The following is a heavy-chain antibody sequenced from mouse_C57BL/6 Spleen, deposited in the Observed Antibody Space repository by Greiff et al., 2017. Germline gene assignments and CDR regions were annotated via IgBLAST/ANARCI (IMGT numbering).Heavy chain of an antibody. CDR3: ARDGDYDGFDY. D-gene: IGHD2-4*01. Sequence: EVQGVESGGGLVKPGGSLKLSCAASGFTFSSYAMSWVRQTPEKRLEWVATISDGGSYTYYPDNVKGRFTISRDNAKNNRYLQMSHLKSEDTAMYYCARDGDYDGFDYWGQGTTLTVSS. CDR2: ISDGGSYT. J-gene: IGHJ2*01. CDR1: GFTFSSYA. V-gene: IGHV5-4*01.